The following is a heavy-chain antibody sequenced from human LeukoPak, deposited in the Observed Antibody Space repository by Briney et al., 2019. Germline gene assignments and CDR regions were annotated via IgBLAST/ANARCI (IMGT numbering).Heavy chain of an antibody. D-gene: IGHD6-6*01. CDR3: ARTNIAARLSYYYMVV. CDR2: IIPIFGTA. J-gene: IGHJ6*03. CDR1: RGTFTSYA. V-gene: IGHV1-69*15. Sequence: SVKVSCKASRGTFTSYAISWVRQAPGQGLEWMGRIIPIFGTANYAQKFQGRVTITPHEYTSTAYLELSSSRSEDTAVYYCARTNIAARLSYYYMVVWGKGTTVTVSS.